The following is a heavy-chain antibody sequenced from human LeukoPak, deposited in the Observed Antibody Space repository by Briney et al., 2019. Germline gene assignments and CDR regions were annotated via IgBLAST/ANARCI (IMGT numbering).Heavy chain of an antibody. CDR3: ASKGFGYYYMDV. CDR1: GGSINSGSYC. D-gene: IGHD3-16*01. J-gene: IGHJ6*03. V-gene: IGHV4-61*09. Sequence: SETLSLTCTVSGGSINSGSYCWSWIRQSAGKGLEWIGHIHISGSTNYNPSLKSRVTISVDTSKNQFSLKLSSVTAADTAVYYCASKGFGYYYMDVWGKGTTVTISS. CDR2: IHISGST.